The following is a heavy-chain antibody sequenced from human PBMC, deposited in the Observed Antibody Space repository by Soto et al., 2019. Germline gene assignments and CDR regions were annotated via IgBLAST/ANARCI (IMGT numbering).Heavy chain of an antibody. D-gene: IGHD2-2*01. V-gene: IGHV4-34*01. J-gene: IGHJ5*02. CDR3: ARPRDCSSTSCYGALDP. CDR1: GGSGGSFSGYY. CDR2: INHSGST. Sequence: SETLSLTCAVYGGSGGSFSGYYWSWIRQPPGKGLEWIGEINHSGSTNYNPSLKSRVTISVDTSKNQFSLKLSSVTAADTAVYYCARPRDCSSTSCYGALDPWGQGTLVTVSS.